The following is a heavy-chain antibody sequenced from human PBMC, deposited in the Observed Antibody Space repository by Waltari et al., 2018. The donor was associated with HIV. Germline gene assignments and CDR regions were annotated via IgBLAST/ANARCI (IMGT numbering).Heavy chain of an antibody. CDR1: GFTFSSSW. J-gene: IGHJ4*02. CDR3: ARRQQLTD. Sequence: EVRLVESGGGLVQPGGSLRLSCVASGFTFSSSWMTWVRQAPGKGLEWVANIKEDGSEIHYVDSVKGRFTISRDNAKNSLYLQMNSLRAEDTAVYYCARRQQLTDWGQGTLVTVSS. CDR2: IKEDGSEI. V-gene: IGHV3-7*01. D-gene: IGHD6-13*01.